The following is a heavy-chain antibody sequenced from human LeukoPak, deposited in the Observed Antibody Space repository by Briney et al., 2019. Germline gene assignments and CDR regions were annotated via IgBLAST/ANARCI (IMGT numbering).Heavy chain of an antibody. V-gene: IGHV4-39*01. J-gene: IGHJ4*02. D-gene: IGHD6-19*01. CDR2: IYYSGST. CDR3: ARFAGSGWSHFDY. Sequence: SETLSLTCTVSGGSISSSSYYRGWIRQPPGKGLEWIGSIYYSGSTYYNPSLKSRVTISVDTSKNQFSLKLSSVTAADTAVYYCARFAGSGWSHFDYWGQGTLVTVSS. CDR1: GGSISSSSYY.